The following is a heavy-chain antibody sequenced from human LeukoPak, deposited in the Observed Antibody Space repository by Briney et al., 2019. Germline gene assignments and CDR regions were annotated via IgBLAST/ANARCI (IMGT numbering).Heavy chain of an antibody. V-gene: IGHV4-59*08. CDR1: GGSISSYY. CDR3: ARHAFEGVWGSYRYMGAFDI. Sequence: SETLSLTCTVSGGSISSYYWSWIRQPPGKGLEWIGYIYYSGSTNYNPSLKRRVTISVDTPKNQFSLKLSSVTAADTAVYYCARHAFEGVWGSYRYMGAFDIWGQGTMVTVSS. CDR2: IYYSGST. J-gene: IGHJ3*02. D-gene: IGHD3-16*02.